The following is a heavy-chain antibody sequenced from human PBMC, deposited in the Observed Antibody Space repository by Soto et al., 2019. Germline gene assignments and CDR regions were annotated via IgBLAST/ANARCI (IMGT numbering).Heavy chain of an antibody. V-gene: IGHV3-11*01. D-gene: IGHD3-3*01. J-gene: IGHJ3*02. CDR1: GFTFSDYY. Sequence: PGGSLRLSCAASGFTFSDYYMSWIRQAPGKGLEWVSYISSSGSTIYYADSVKGRFTISRDNAKNSLYLQMNSLRAEDTAVYYCAREGSYDFWSGSPDAFDIWGQGTMVTVSS. CDR3: AREGSYDFWSGSPDAFDI. CDR2: ISSSGSTI.